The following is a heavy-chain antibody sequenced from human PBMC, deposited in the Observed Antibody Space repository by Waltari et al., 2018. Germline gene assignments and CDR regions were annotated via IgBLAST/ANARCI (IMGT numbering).Heavy chain of an antibody. V-gene: IGHV3-23*03. Sequence: EVLLLESGGGLVQPGGSLRPSCAASGFTFSSYAISWVRHAPGKGREWVSVIYSGGSTYYADSVKGRFTISRDNSKNTLYLQMNSLRAEDTAVYYCAKDNDRTYDFWSGYPYYMDVWGKGTTVTVSS. CDR2: IYSGGST. CDR1: GFTFSSYA. J-gene: IGHJ6*03. D-gene: IGHD3-3*01. CDR3: AKDNDRTYDFWSGYPYYMDV.